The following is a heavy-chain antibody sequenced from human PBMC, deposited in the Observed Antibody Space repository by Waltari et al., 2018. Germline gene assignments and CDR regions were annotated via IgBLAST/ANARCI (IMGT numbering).Heavy chain of an antibody. V-gene: IGHV3-9*01. CDR2: ISWNSGSI. CDR3: AKGFWSGYYTPISQYFQH. Sequence: EVQLVESGGGLVQPGRSLRLSCAASGFTFDDYAMHWVRQAPGKGLEWVSGISWNSGSIGYADSVKGRFTISRDNAKNSLYLQMNSLRAEDTALYYCAKGFWSGYYTPISQYFQHWGQGTLVTVSS. D-gene: IGHD3-3*01. J-gene: IGHJ1*01. CDR1: GFTFDDYA.